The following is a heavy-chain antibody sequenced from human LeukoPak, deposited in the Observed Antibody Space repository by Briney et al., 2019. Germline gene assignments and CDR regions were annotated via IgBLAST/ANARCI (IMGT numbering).Heavy chain of an antibody. CDR1: GFTVSSNY. J-gene: IGHJ4*02. Sequence: TGGSLRLSCAASGFTVSSNYMSWVRQAPGKGLEWVSVIYSGGSTYYADSVKGRFTISRDNSKNTLYLQMNSLRAEDTAVYYCARDLCGSYSGYWGQGTLVTVSS. CDR3: ARDLCGSYSGY. D-gene: IGHD1-26*01. V-gene: IGHV3-66*01. CDR2: IYSGGST.